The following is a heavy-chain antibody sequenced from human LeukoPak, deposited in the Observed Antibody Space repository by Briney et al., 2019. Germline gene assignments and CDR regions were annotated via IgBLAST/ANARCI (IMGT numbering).Heavy chain of an antibody. CDR2: IYTSGST. V-gene: IGHV4-4*07. Sequence: SETLSLTCTVSGGSISSYYWSWIRQPAGKGLEWIGRIYTSGSTNYNPSLKSRVTMSVDTSKNQFSLKLSSVTAADTAVYYCARAGQWLVRGTYFDYWGQGTLVTVSS. J-gene: IGHJ4*02. CDR1: GGSISSYY. D-gene: IGHD6-19*01. CDR3: ARAGQWLVRGTYFDY.